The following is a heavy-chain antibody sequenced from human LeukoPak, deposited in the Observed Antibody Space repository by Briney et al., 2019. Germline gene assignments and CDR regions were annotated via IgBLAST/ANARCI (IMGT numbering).Heavy chain of an antibody. CDR2: INPSGGST. CDR3: AREGSRITMVRGGLD. Sequence: GASVKVSCKASGYTFTSYYMHWVRQAPGQGLEWMGIINPSGGSTSYAQKFQGRVTMTRDTSTSTVYMELSSLRSEDTAVYYCAREGSRITMVRGGLDWGQGTLVTVSS. J-gene: IGHJ4*02. CDR1: GYTFTSYY. D-gene: IGHD3-10*01. V-gene: IGHV1-46*01.